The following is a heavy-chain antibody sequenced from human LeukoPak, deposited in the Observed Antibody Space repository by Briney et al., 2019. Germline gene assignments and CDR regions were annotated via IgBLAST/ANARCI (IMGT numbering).Heavy chain of an antibody. CDR1: GYTFTGYY. J-gene: IGHJ3*02. Sequence: ASVKVSCKASGYTFTGYYMHWVRQAPGPGLEWMGWINPNSGGTNYAQKFQGRVTMTRDTSISTAYMELSRLRSDDTAVYYCARDRTLWFGDHTDAFDIWGQGTMVTVSS. CDR3: ARDRTLWFGDHTDAFDI. D-gene: IGHD3-10*01. CDR2: INPNSGGT. V-gene: IGHV1-2*02.